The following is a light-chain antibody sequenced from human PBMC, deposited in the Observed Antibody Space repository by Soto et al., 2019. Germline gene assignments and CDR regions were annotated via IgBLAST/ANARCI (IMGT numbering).Light chain of an antibody. CDR3: QQYGNPPPNA. V-gene: IGKV3-20*01. J-gene: IGKJ2*01. CDR2: GAS. Sequence: EIVLTQSPGTLSLSPGERATLSCRASQSISSSYLAWNQQKPGQAPRVLIYGASSRATGIPDRFSGSGSGTDFTLTISRLEPEDFAVYFCQQYGNPPPNAFGQGTKVEI. CDR1: QSISSSY.